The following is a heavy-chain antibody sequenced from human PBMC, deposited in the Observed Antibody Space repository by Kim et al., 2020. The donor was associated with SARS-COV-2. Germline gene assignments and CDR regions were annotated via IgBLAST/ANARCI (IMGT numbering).Heavy chain of an antibody. J-gene: IGHJ4*02. CDR3: VGTDYNY. D-gene: IGHD3-10*01. Sequence: GGSLRLSCAASGFTFSNDWMNWVRQVPGKGLEWVANINQDGSDIYYVDSVKCRFTISRDNAKNSVYLQMDSLRAEDTAVYYCVGTDYNYWGQGTLVTVSS. CDR2: INQDGSDI. V-gene: IGHV3-7*03. CDR1: GFTFSNDW.